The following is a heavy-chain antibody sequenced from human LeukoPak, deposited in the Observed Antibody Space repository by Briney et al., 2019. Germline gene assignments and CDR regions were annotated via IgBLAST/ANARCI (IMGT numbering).Heavy chain of an antibody. CDR2: INEDGSEK. Sequence: GGSLRLSCEASGLTFSRYWLTWVRQAPGKGLGWVANINEDGSEKNYVDSVKGRFSISRDNAKNTLYLQMNSLRAEDTAVYYCAKDPYDFWSGIYGMDVWGQGTTVTVSS. D-gene: IGHD3-3*01. J-gene: IGHJ6*02. CDR1: GLTFSRYW. CDR3: AKDPYDFWSGIYGMDV. V-gene: IGHV3-7*01.